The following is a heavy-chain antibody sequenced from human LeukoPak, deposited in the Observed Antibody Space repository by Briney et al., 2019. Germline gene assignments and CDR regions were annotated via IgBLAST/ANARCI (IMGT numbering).Heavy chain of an antibody. J-gene: IGHJ4*02. V-gene: IGHV1-8*01. CDR3: ARVRGLRGYSYGWTY. Sequence: ASVKVSCKASGYTFTSYDIDWVRQATGQGLEWMGWMNPNSGNTGYAQKFQGRVTMTRNTSISTAYMELSSLRSEDTAVYYCARVRGLRGYSYGWTYWGQGTLVTVSS. CDR2: MNPNSGNT. D-gene: IGHD5-18*01. CDR1: GYTFTSYD.